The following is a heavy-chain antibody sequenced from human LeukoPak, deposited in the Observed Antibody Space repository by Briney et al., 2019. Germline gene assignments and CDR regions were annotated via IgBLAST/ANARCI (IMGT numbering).Heavy chain of an antibody. J-gene: IGHJ4*02. V-gene: IGHV1-69*06. CDR3: ARGVVPAARGVFDY. D-gene: IGHD2-2*01. CDR1: GGTFRSYA. CDR2: IIPIFGTA. Sequence: SLKASCKASGGTFRSYAISWGRQAPGHRLEWMGGIIPIFGTANYAQKFQGRVTITADKSTSTAYMELSSLRSEDTAVYYCARGVVPAARGVFDYWGQGTLVTVSS.